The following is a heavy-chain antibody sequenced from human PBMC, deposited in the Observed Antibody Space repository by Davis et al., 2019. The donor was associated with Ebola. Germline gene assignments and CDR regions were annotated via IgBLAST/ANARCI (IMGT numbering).Heavy chain of an antibody. CDR3: VRGWLRTSFDY. D-gene: IGHD6-19*01. V-gene: IGHV3-48*04. CDR2: ITTSSNTI. Sequence: GESLKISCAASGFTFSSHSMNWARQAPGKGPEWLSYITTSSNTIYYADSVKGRFTISRDNAKSTLYLQMNSLTAEDTAVYYCVRGWLRTSFDYWGQGTLVTVSS. J-gene: IGHJ4*02. CDR1: GFTFSSHS.